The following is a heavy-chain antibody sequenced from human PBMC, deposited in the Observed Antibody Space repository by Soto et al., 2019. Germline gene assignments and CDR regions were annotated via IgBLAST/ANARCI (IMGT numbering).Heavy chain of an antibody. J-gene: IGHJ5*01. D-gene: IGHD6-19*01. CDR3: ARDQVGLYSSGWFGY. CDR2: ISYDGSNK. V-gene: IGHV3-30-3*01. CDR1: GFTFSSYA. Sequence: PGGSLRLSCAASGFTFSSYAMHWVRQAPGKGLEWVAVISYDGSNKYYADSVKGRFTISRDNSKNTLYLQMNSLRAEDTAVYYCARDQVGLYSSGWFGYWGQGTQVTVSS.